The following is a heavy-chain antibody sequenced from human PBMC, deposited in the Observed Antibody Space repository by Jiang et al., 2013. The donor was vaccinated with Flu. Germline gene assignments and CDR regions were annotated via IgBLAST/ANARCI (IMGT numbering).Heavy chain of an antibody. CDR3: AKSEGYCSSTSCHGVVYYYYYMDV. J-gene: IGHJ6*03. Sequence: EVQLLESGGGLVQPGGSLRLSCAASGFTFSSYAMSWVRQAPGKGLERVSAISGSGGSTYYADSVKGRFTISRDNSKNTLYLQMDSLRAEDTAVYYCAKSEGYCSSTSCHGVVYYYYYMDVWGKGTTVTVS. CDR1: GFTFSSYA. CDR2: ISGSGGST. D-gene: IGHD2-2*01. V-gene: IGHV3-23*01.